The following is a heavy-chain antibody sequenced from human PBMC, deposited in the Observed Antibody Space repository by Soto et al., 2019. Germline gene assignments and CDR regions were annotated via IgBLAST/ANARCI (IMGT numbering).Heavy chain of an antibody. CDR2: VFPVFASA. J-gene: IGHJ4*02. CDR3: ATHTARKEGTDY. Sequence: QVQLVQSGADMKKPGSSVRVSCKASGGTFTSAISWVRQAPGQGLEWVGVVFPVFASANYAQKFQGRVTITADKSTRTAYMEPSSLRSEDTAVYYCATHTARKEGTDYWGQGTLVTVSS. D-gene: IGHD1-1*01. V-gene: IGHV1-69*06. CDR1: GGTFTSA.